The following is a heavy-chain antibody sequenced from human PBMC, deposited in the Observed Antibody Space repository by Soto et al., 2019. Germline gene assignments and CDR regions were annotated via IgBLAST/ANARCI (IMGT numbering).Heavy chain of an antibody. V-gene: IGHV1-69*13. Sequence: SVKVSCKASGGTFSSYAISWVRQAPGQGLEWMGGIIPIFGTANYAQKFQGRVTITADESTSTAYMELSSLRSEDTAVYYCARLLRYFEWSQSYFDFWGQGNLVTVSS. CDR3: ARLLRYFEWSQSYFDF. CDR2: IIPIFGTA. D-gene: IGHD3-9*01. CDR1: GGTFSSYA. J-gene: IGHJ4*02.